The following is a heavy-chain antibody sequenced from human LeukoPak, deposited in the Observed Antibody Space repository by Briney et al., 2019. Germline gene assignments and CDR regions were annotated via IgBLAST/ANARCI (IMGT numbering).Heavy chain of an antibody. V-gene: IGHV3-23*01. CDR1: GFTLSSLA. Sequence: PGGSLRLSCVGSGFTLSSLAMSWVRQAPGKGLQWVSLIGGSGGNTYSADSVKGRFTISRDNSKNTLYLHMNSLRVEGTALYYCAKGDWNYDPPGDYWGQGTLVTVST. D-gene: IGHD1-7*01. J-gene: IGHJ4*02. CDR2: IGGSGGNT. CDR3: AKGDWNYDPPGDY.